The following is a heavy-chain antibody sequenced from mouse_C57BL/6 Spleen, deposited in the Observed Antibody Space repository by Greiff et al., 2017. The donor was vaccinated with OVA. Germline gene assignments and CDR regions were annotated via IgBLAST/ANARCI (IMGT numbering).Heavy chain of an antibody. CDR3: ARMGYYDYDDEGYFDY. CDR1: GFSLTSYG. Sequence: VKLMESGPGLVQPSQSLSITCTVSGFSLTSYGVHWVRQSPGKGLEWLGVIWSGGSTDYNAAFISRLSISKDNSKSQVFFKMNSLQADDTAIYYCARMGYYDYDDEGYFDYWGQGTTLTVSS. CDR2: IWSGGST. V-gene: IGHV2-2*01. D-gene: IGHD2-4*01. J-gene: IGHJ2*01.